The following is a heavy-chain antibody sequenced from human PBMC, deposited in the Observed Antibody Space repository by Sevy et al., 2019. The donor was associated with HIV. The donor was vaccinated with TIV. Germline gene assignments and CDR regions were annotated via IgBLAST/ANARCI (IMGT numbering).Heavy chain of an antibody. D-gene: IGHD3-10*01. CDR3: ARVPTYYYGSSTYFDY. CDR1: GFSFSSYG. CDR2: IGVYNGNS. Sequence: ASVKVSCKASGFSFSSYGFTWVRQAPGQGLEWMGWIGVYNGNSNSAQRLQGRVTLTTDTSTSTGYLGLSGLKSDDTAVYYCARVPTYYYGSSTYFDYWGQGTPVTVSS. V-gene: IGHV1-18*01. J-gene: IGHJ4*02.